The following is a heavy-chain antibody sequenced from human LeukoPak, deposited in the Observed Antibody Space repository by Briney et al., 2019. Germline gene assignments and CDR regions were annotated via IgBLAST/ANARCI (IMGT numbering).Heavy chain of an antibody. CDR1: GYSFTSYW. D-gene: IGHD2-15*01. CDR2: IHPGDSDT. CDR3: ARRRYCSGGSCPLGSYYYGMDV. J-gene: IGHJ6*02. V-gene: IGHV5-51*01. Sequence: GESLKISCKGSGYSFTSYWIGWVRQMPGKGLEWMGIIHPGDSDTRYSPSFQGQVTISADKSISTAYLQWSSLKASDTAMYYCARRRYCSGGSCPLGSYYYGMDVWGQGTTVTVSS.